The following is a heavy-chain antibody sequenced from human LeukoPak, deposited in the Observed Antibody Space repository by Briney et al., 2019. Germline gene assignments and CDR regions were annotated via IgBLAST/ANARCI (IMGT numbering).Heavy chain of an antibody. CDR1: GFTFSSSG. CDR3: AKDFDDFWSGADY. Sequence: GGSLRLSCAASGFTFSSSGMHWVRQAPGKGLEWVAVISYDGSNRYYADSVKGRFTISRDNSKNMLYLQMSSLRPEDTAVYYCAKDFDDFWSGADYWGQGTLVTVSS. D-gene: IGHD3-3*01. CDR2: ISYDGSNR. V-gene: IGHV3-30*18. J-gene: IGHJ4*02.